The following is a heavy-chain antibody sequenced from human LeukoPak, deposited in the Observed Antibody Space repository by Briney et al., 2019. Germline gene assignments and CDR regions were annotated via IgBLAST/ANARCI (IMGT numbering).Heavy chain of an antibody. CDR3: ARGVYNHFDY. V-gene: IGHV4-31*03. CDR2: IYYSGGT. D-gene: IGHD5/OR15-5a*01. J-gene: IGHJ4*02. Sequence: SETLSLTCTVAGGSISSGGYYWSWIRQHPGKGLEWIGYIYYSGGTYYNPSLKSRVTISVDTSKNQFSLKLSSVTAADAAVYYCARGVYNHFDYWGQGTLVTVSS. CDR1: GGSISSGGYY.